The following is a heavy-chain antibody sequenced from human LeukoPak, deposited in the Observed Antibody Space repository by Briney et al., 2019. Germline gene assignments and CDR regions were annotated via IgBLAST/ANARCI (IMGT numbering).Heavy chain of an antibody. V-gene: IGHV3-53*01. Sequence: GGSLRLSCTASEFTVSRNYMPWVRQAPGKGLEWVSLIFSNGDTHYADSVKGRFTISRDTSKNTVSLQMNSLRVEDTAMYYCTRDQMNYWGQGTLVTVSS. CDR3: TRDQMNY. J-gene: IGHJ4*02. CDR1: EFTVSRNY. CDR2: IFSNGDT. D-gene: IGHD5-24*01.